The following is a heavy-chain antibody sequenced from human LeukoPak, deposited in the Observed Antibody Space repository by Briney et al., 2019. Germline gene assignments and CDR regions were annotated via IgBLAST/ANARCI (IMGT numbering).Heavy chain of an antibody. CDR3: AKKISPPITIFGVGLDY. J-gene: IGHJ4*02. Sequence: GGSLRLSCAASGFTFSSYGMHWVRQAPGKGLEWVAVISYDGSNKYYADSVKGRFTMSRDNSKNTLYLQMSSLRAEDTAVYYCAKKISPPITIFGVGLDYWGQGTLVTVSS. D-gene: IGHD3-3*01. CDR1: GFTFSSYG. V-gene: IGHV3-30*18. CDR2: ISYDGSNK.